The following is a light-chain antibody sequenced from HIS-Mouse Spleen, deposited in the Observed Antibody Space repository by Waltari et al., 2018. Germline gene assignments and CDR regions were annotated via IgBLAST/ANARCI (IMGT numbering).Light chain of an antibody. V-gene: IGLV2-14*03. CDR1: SSDVGGYNY. J-gene: IGLJ1*01. Sequence: QSALTQPASVSGSPGQSITISCTGTSSDVGGYNYVSWYQQPPGKAPKLMIYDVSNRTSGVSNRFSGSKSGNTASLTISGLQAEDEADYYCSSYTSSSTLVFGTGTKVTVL. CDR3: SSYTSSSTLV. CDR2: DVS.